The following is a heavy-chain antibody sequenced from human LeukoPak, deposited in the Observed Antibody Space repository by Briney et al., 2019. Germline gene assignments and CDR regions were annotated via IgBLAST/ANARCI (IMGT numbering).Heavy chain of an antibody. CDR2: ISTYNGNT. CDR3: ARAGSGWDKSLFDY. V-gene: IGHV1-18*01. CDR1: GYTFTSYG. Sequence: ASVKVSCKASGYTFTSYGISWVRQAPGQGLEWMGWISTYNGNTNYAQKLQGRVTMTTDTSTSTAYMELRSLRSDDTAVYYCARAGSGWDKSLFDYWGQGTLDTVSS. D-gene: IGHD6-19*01. J-gene: IGHJ4*02.